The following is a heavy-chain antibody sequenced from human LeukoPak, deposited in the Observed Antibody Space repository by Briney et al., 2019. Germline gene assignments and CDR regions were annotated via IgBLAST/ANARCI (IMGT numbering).Heavy chain of an antibody. D-gene: IGHD2-2*01. V-gene: IGHV3-23*01. Sequence: GGSLRLSCAASGFNFNKYGMSWIRQAPGKGLKHVSATSGSGGITYYADSVKGRFTISRDNSKNTLYLQMNSLSVEDTAVYYCARVTQYQLPQSFDYWGQGTLVTVPS. J-gene: IGHJ4*02. CDR2: TSGSGGIT. CDR1: GFNFNKYG. CDR3: ARVTQYQLPQSFDY.